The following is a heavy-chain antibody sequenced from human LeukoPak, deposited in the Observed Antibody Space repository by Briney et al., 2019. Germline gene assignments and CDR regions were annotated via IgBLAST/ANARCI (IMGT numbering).Heavy chain of an antibody. J-gene: IGHJ6*03. CDR1: GGSFSGYY. D-gene: IGHD6-13*01. CDR2: INHSGST. V-gene: IGHV4-34*01. CDR3: ARAGAAAGTLYYYYYMDV. Sequence: SETLSLTCAVYGGSFSGYYWSWIRQPPGKGLEWIGEINHSGSTYYNPSLKSRVTISVDTSKNQFSLKLSSVTAADTAVYYCARAGAAAGTLYYYYYMDVWGKGTTVTVSS.